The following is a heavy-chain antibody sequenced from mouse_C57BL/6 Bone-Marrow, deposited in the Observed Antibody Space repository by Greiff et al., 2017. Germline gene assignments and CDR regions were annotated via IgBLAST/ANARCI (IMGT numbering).Heavy chain of an antibody. V-gene: IGHV14-2*01. CDR2: IDPEDGET. Sequence: VQLQQSGAELVKPGASVKLSCTASGFNIKDYYMHWVKQRPEQGLEWIGRIDPEDGETKYAPNFQGKATITADTSSNTAYLQLSSLTSEDTAVYYCARRGRGGFDYWGQGSTLTVSS. J-gene: IGHJ2*01. D-gene: IGHD3-3*01. CDR1: GFNIKDYY. CDR3: ARRGRGGFDY.